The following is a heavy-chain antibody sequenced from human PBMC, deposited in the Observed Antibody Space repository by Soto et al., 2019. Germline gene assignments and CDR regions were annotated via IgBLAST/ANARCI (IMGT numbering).Heavy chain of an antibody. D-gene: IGHD3-3*01. J-gene: IGHJ4*02. CDR3: VKDLWICPDACRSCDY. CDR2: ISGSGDTT. Sequence: EVQLLESGGGLVQPGGSLRLSCAASGFTFSTYAMSWVRQAPGKGMEWLSGISGSGDTTYYAESVKDRFTISRDNSENTVYLQINSLRAEDTAVYYCVKDLWICPDACRSCDYWGQGTFVTVSS. V-gene: IGHV3-23*01. CDR1: GFTFSTYA.